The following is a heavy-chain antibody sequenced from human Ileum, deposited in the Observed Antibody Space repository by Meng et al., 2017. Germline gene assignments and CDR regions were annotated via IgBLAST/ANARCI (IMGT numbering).Heavy chain of an antibody. CDR3: TTGKDY. CDR2: INITTDAGTP. V-gene: IGHV3-15*02. Sequence: EVQLGESGGALFQVGGSQILSSAPSGFTFMSTWLTWVRQAPGKGLGLVGRINITTDAGTPDYAAPVKGRFTISINDSKHTLYLQMNSLKTEDTAVYYCTTGKDYWGQGTLVTVSS. J-gene: IGHJ4*02. CDR1: GFTFMSTW.